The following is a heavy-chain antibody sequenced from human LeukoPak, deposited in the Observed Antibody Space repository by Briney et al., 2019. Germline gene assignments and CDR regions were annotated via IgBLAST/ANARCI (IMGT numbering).Heavy chain of an antibody. Sequence: ASVKVSCKASGGTFSNHAINWVRQAPGQGLEWMGSIIPLSGTTNHAQEFQGRVTVSADMSSSTAYMDLSSLRSDDTAVYYCARPRSSNWDVFDYWGQGTLVTVSS. V-gene: IGHV1-69*06. CDR1: GGTFSNHA. D-gene: IGHD2-2*01. CDR2: IIPLSGTT. CDR3: ARPRSSNWDVFDY. J-gene: IGHJ4*02.